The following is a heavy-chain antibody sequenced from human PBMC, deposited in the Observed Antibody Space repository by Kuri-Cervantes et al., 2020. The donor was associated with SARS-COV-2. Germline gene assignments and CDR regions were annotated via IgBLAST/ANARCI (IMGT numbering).Heavy chain of an antibody. CDR2: INPNSGGT. V-gene: IGHV1-2*04. CDR1: GYTFTGYY. CDR3: ARGYVGYSSSSVYYYYMDV. D-gene: IGHD6-6*01. J-gene: IGHJ6*03. Sequence: ASVKVSCKASGYTFTGYYMHWVRQAPGQGLEWMGWINPNSGGTNYAQKFQGWVTMTRNTSISTAYMELSSLRSEDTSVYYCARGYVGYSSSSVYYYYMDVWGKGTMVTASS.